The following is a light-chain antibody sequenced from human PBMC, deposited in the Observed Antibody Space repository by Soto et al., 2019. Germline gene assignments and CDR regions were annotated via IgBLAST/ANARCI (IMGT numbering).Light chain of an antibody. CDR3: QQYNNWPPWT. Sequence: EILMTQSPATLSVSPGERATLSCRASQSVSPNVAWYQQRPGQAPRLLIYGASTRATGIPGRFSGSGSGTEFTLTISSLQSEDSAVYYCQQYNNWPPWTFGQGTKVDIK. V-gene: IGKV3-15*01. J-gene: IGKJ1*01. CDR2: GAS. CDR1: QSVSPN.